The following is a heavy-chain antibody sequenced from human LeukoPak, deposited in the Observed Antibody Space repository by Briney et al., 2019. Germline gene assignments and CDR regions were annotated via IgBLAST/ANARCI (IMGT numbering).Heavy chain of an antibody. CDR3: AKRRYDSSGHFDS. CDR2: TSGSGGST. D-gene: IGHD3-22*01. J-gene: IGHJ4*02. CDR1: GFTFSSYG. Sequence: GGSLRLSCAASGFTFSSYGMSWVRQAPGKGLEWVSATSGSGGSTYYADSVKGRFTISRDNSKNTLYLQMNSLRAEDTAVYYCAKRRYDSSGHFDSWGQGTLVTVSS. V-gene: IGHV3-23*01.